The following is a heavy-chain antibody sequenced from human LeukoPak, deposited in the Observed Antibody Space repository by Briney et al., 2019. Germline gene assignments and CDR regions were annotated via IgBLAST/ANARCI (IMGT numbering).Heavy chain of an antibody. CDR1: GFTFSSYW. Sequence: PGRSLRLSCAASGFTFSSYWMSWVRQAPGKGLEWVANIKQDGSEKYYVDSVKGRFTISRDNAKNSLYLQMNSLRAEDTAVYYCARDIWIFGVVHDYWGQGTLVTVSS. CDR2: IKQDGSEK. J-gene: IGHJ4*02. V-gene: IGHV3-7*01. CDR3: ARDIWIFGVVHDY. D-gene: IGHD3-3*01.